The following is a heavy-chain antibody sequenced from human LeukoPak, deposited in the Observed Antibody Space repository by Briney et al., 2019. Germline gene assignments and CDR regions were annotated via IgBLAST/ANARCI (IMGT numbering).Heavy chain of an antibody. Sequence: SETLSLTCVVSGGSISSSNWWSWVRQPPGKGLEWIGEIYHSGSTVYNPSLKSRVTISIDESKNQFSLKLNSVTAADTAVYYCARDRNYGSGSYYNYDYWGQGTLVTVSS. J-gene: IGHJ4*02. CDR2: IYHSGST. V-gene: IGHV4-4*02. CDR3: ARDRNYGSGSYYNYDY. D-gene: IGHD3-10*01. CDR1: GGSISSSNW.